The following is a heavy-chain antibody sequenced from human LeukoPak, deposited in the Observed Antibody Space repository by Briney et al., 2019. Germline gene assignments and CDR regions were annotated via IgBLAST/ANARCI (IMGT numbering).Heavy chain of an antibody. CDR1: GFTFSSYS. V-gene: IGHV3-23*01. J-gene: IGHJ5*02. Sequence: GGSLRLSCAASGFTFSSYSMNWVRQAPGKGLEWVSAISGNGGRTYYADSVKGRFTISRDNSRNTLFLQMNSLRAEDTAVYYCAKVAEMDTILGKFDNWGQGTLVTVSS. D-gene: IGHD5-24*01. CDR2: ISGNGGRT. CDR3: AKVAEMDTILGKFDN.